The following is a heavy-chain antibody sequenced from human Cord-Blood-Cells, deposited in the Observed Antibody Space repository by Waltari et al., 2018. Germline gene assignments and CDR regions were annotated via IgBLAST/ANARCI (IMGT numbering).Heavy chain of an antibody. Sequence: QVQLVQSGAEVKKPGSSVKVSCKASGGTFSSYAISWVRQAPGQGLEWMGGIIPIFGTANYAQKFQGRVTITADESTSTAYMELSSLRSEDTAVYYCAREVGYYYDSSGYYYFDYWGQGTLVTVSS. V-gene: IGHV1-69*01. CDR2: IIPIFGTA. D-gene: IGHD3-22*01. J-gene: IGHJ4*02. CDR1: GGTFSSYA. CDR3: AREVGYYYDSSGYYYFDY.